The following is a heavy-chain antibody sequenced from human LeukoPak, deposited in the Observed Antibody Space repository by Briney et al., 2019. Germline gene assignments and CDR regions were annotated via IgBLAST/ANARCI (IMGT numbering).Heavy chain of an antibody. V-gene: IGHV4-31*03. D-gene: IGHD3-22*01. J-gene: IGHJ4*02. CDR2: IYYSGST. CDR1: GGSISSGGYY. Sequence: SETLSLTCTVSGGSISSGGYYWSWIRQHPGKGLEWIGYIYYSGSTYYNPSLKSRVTISVDTSKNQFSLKLSSVTAADTAVYYCAKVLYDSSGYYLDYWGQGTLVTVSS. CDR3: AKVLYDSSGYYLDY.